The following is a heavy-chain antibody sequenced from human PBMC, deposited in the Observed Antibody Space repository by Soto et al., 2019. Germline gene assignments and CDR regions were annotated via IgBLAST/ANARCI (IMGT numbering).Heavy chain of an antibody. J-gene: IGHJ5*02. CDR3: AGLGMVAAHREFDP. Sequence: QVQLQESGPGLVKPSETLSLTCAVSSGTISSSNWWTWVRQPPGKGLEWIGEINQSGSPNYNPSLRSRVTISGDKSKSQFFLKLSSVTAADTAIYYCAGLGMVAAHREFDPWGQGTLVTVSS. V-gene: IGHV4-4*02. CDR2: INQSGSP. CDR1: SGTISSSNW. D-gene: IGHD2-15*01.